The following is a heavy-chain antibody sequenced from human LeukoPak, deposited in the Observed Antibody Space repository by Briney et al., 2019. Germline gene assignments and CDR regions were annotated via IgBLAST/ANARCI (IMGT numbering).Heavy chain of an antibody. CDR3: ARVGPTDF. V-gene: IGHV4-4*02. CDR2: VHYSGTT. D-gene: IGHD1-26*01. Sequence: PSGTLSLTCAVSGGSISSDYWWSWVRQPPGKGLEYIGEVHYSGTTNYNPSLKSRVTISLDKSKNQFSLNLNSVTAADTAVFYCARVGPTDFWGQGTLVTVSS. CDR1: GGSISSDYW. J-gene: IGHJ4*02.